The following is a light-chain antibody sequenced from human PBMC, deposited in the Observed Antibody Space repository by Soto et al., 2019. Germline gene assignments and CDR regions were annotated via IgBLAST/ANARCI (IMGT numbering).Light chain of an antibody. Sequence: DIQMTQSPSTLSGSVGDRVTITCRASQTISSWLAWYQQKPGKAPKLLIYKASTLKSGFPSRFSGSGSGTEFTLSISSLQPDDFAVYYCQQYNNWPWTFGQGTKVDI. CDR1: QTISSW. V-gene: IGKV1-5*03. CDR3: QQYNNWPWT. J-gene: IGKJ1*01. CDR2: KAS.